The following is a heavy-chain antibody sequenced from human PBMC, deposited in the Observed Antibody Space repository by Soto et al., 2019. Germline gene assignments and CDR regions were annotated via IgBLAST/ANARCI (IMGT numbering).Heavy chain of an antibody. CDR3: ASPKGTYSSGYYYFDF. CDR2: IIPLFGTA. Sequence: QVQLEQSGGEVKQPGSSVRVSCKTSGGTFSTYAINWVRQAPGQGLEWMGAIIPLFGTADYSQKFQGRGTITADESTSTAYMELRSLRFDDTAVYFCASPKGTYSSGYYYFDFWGQGTLVTVSS. CDR1: GGTFSTYA. D-gene: IGHD6-19*01. V-gene: IGHV1-69*01. J-gene: IGHJ4*02.